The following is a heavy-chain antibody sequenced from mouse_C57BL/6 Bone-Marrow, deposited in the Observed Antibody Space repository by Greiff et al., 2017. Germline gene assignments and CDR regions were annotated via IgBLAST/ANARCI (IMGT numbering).Heavy chain of an antibody. CDR3: ARRPTIVTTRYYAMDY. CDR2: ISDGGSYT. V-gene: IGHV5-4*01. J-gene: IGHJ4*01. CDR1: GFTFSSYA. D-gene: IGHD2-5*01. Sequence: EVQVVESGGGLVKPGGSLKLSCAASGFTFSSYAMSWVRQTPEKRLEWVATISDGGSYTYYPDNVKGRFTISRDDAKNNLYLQMSHLKSEDAAMYYCARRPTIVTTRYYAMDYWGQGTSVTVSS.